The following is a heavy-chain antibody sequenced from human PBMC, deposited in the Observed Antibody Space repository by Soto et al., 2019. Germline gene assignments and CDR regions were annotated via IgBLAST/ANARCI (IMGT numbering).Heavy chain of an antibody. CDR1: GFTFSSYA. D-gene: IGHD6-19*01. Sequence: QVQLVESGGGVVQPGRSLRLSCAASGFTFSSYAMHWVRQAPGKGLEWVAVISYDGSNKYYADSVKGRFTISRDNSKNTLYLQMNSLRAEDTAVYYCARDGYSSGWLDYWGQGTLVTVSS. CDR3: ARDGYSSGWLDY. V-gene: IGHV3-30-3*01. CDR2: ISYDGSNK. J-gene: IGHJ4*02.